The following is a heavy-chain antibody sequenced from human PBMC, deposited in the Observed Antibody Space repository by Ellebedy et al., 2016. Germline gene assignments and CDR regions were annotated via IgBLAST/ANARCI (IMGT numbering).Heavy chain of an antibody. V-gene: IGHV3-53*01. Sequence: GESLKISCAASGFTVTTSYVSWVRQAPGKGLEWVSMTSPDGTMHYADYAKGRFTMSRDNSKNRLYLQMSSLKVEDTATYYCANVGGSGTYYNGYWGQGTLVTVSS. J-gene: IGHJ4*02. CDR3: ANVGGSGTYYNGY. D-gene: IGHD3-10*01. CDR1: GFTVTTSY. CDR2: TSPDGTM.